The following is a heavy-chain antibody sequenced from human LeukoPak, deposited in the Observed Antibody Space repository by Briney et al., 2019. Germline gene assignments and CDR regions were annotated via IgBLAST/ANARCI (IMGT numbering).Heavy chain of an antibody. CDR1: GFTVSSNS. J-gene: IGHJ4*02. D-gene: IGHD6-19*01. V-gene: IGHV3-53*01. Sequence: GGSLRLSCTVSGFTVSSNSMSWVRQAPGKGLEWVSFIYSAGNTHYSDSVKGRFTISIDNSKNTLYLQMNSLRAEDTAVYYCAREGGWSSPFDYWGQGTLVTVSS. CDR2: IYSAGNT. CDR3: AREGGWSSPFDY.